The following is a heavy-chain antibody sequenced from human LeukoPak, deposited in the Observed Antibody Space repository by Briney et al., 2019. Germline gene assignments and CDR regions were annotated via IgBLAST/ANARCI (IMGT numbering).Heavy chain of an antibody. CDR3: ARPGAIVGATNAFDI. CDR2: IYPGDSDT. V-gene: IGHV5-51*01. D-gene: IGHD1-26*01. J-gene: IGHJ3*02. CDR1: GYSFTSYW. Sequence: GESLKISCKGSGYSFTSYWIGWVRQILGKGLEWMGIIYPGDSDTRYSPSFQGQVTISADKSISTAYLQWSSLKDSDTAMYYCARPGAIVGATNAFDIWGQGTMVTVSS.